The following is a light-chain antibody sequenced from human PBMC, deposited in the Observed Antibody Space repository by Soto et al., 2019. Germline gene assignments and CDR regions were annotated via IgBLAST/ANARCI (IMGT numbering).Light chain of an antibody. V-gene: IGKV1-5*01. CDR3: QQYETFSGT. Sequence: DIQMTQSPSTLSASVGDTVTVTCRARRSVSGWLAWYQQKPGQAPKLLIYDASALPRGVPSRFSGSGSGTKFTLTIASLQPDDFATYYCQQYETFSGTFGPGTKVDIK. CDR1: RSVSGW. CDR2: DAS. J-gene: IGKJ1*01.